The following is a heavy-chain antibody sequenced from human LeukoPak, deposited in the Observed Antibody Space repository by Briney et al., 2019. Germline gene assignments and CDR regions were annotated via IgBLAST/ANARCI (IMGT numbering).Heavy chain of an antibody. V-gene: IGHV4-59*08. CDR3: ARPMVRGVNDALDI. J-gene: IGHJ3*02. CDR1: GVSIRSFY. Sequence: PSETLSLTCAVSGVSIRSFYWSWIRQPPGKGLEWIGYISDSGRTTENRSLKSRVTISRDTSRNHFSLRLSSVTAADTAVYYCARPMVRGVNDALDIWGQGTMVTVSS. D-gene: IGHD3-10*01. CDR2: ISDSGRT.